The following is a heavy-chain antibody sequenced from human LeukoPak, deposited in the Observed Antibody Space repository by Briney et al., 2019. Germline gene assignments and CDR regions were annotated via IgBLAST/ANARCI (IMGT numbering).Heavy chain of an antibody. V-gene: IGHV3-23*01. D-gene: IGHD3-10*01. CDR1: GFTFSSYA. Sequence: PGRSLRLSCAASGFTFSSYAMSWVRQAPGKGLEWVSAISGSGGSTYYADSVKGRFNFSRHSSKHTLYLQMNSLRAEDTAVYYCAKVAPPLVMVRGAPYYFDYWGQGTLVTVSS. CDR3: AKVAPPLVMVRGAPYYFDY. J-gene: IGHJ4*02. CDR2: ISGSGGST.